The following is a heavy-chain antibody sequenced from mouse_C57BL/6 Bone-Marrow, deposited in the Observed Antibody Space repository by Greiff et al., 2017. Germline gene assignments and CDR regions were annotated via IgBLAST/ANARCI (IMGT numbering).Heavy chain of an antibody. V-gene: IGHV1-75*01. CDR3: ARGIYYGYDGYAMDY. D-gene: IGHD2-2*01. Sequence: VKLMESGPELVKPGASVKISCKASGYTFTDYYINWVKQRPGQGLEWIGWIFPGSGSTYYNEKFKGKATLTVDKSSSTAYMLLSSLTSEDSAVYFCARGIYYGYDGYAMDYWGQGTSVTVSS. CDR2: IFPGSGST. CDR1: GYTFTDYY. J-gene: IGHJ4*01.